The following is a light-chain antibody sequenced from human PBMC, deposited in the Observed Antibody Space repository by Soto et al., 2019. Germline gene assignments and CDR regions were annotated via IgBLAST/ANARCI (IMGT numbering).Light chain of an antibody. CDR3: QQYNRRYT. Sequence: DIQMTQSPSTLSASVGDRVTITCRASQSISSWLAWYQQKPGKAPKLLIYDASSLESGVPSRFSGSGSGTEFTLTISSLQPDDFATYYCQQYNRRYTFGQGNKLEIK. CDR1: QSISSW. V-gene: IGKV1-5*01. CDR2: DAS. J-gene: IGKJ2*01.